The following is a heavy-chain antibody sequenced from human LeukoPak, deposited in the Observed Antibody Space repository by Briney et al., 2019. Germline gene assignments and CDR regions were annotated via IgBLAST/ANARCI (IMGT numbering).Heavy chain of an antibody. J-gene: IGHJ4*02. CDR1: GGTFSSYA. Sequence: SVKVSCKASGGTFSSYAISWVRQAPGQGLEWMGGTIPIFGTANYAQKFQGRVTITADESTSTAYMELSSLRSEDTAVYYCARAWYYYDSSGYYFGDYFDYWGQGTLVTVSS. V-gene: IGHV1-69*13. CDR3: ARAWYYYDSSGYYFGDYFDY. CDR2: TIPIFGTA. D-gene: IGHD3-22*01.